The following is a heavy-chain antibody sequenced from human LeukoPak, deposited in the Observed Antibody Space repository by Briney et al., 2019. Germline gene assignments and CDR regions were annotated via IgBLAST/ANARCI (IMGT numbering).Heavy chain of an antibody. V-gene: IGHV1-69*06. Sequence: SVKVSCKASGGTFSSYAISWVRQAPGQGREWMGGIIPIFGTANYAQKFQGRVTITADKSTSTAYMELSSLRSEDTAVYYCARIVVAHLFDPWGQGTLVTVSS. CDR1: GGTFSSYA. J-gene: IGHJ5*02. CDR2: IIPIFGTA. D-gene: IGHD2-2*01. CDR3: ARIVVAHLFDP.